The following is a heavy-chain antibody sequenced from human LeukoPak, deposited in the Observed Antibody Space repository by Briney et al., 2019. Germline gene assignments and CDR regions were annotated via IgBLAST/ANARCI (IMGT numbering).Heavy chain of an antibody. CDR1: GFTFYDYA. J-gene: IGHJ6*03. CDR2: ISWDGGST. Sequence: GGSLRLSCAASGFTFYDYAMHWVPPAPGKGLVGVSLISWDGGSTYYADSVKGRFTISRDNSKNSLYLQMNSLRAEDTALYYCAKGMYSGSWHNSYYYYMDVWGKGTTVTVSS. CDR3: AKGMYSGSWHNSYYYYMDV. V-gene: IGHV3-43D*03. D-gene: IGHD6-13*01.